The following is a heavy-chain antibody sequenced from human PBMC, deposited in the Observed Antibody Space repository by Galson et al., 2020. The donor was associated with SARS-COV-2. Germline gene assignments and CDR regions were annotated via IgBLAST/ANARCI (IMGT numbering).Heavy chain of an antibody. CDR2: IRSKHYDSTA. CDR3: SRTWYDTSSDFYYYGLDI. V-gene: IGHV3-73*01. CDR1: GFKFSGSA. D-gene: IGHD6-6*01. J-gene: IGHJ6*01. Sequence: LHGESLKISCAASGFKFSGSALHWVRLASGKGLEWIGRIRSKHYDSTATYASSAKGSFTISRDDSKNTAYLQMNSLETDDTAIYYCSRTWYDTSSDFYYYGLDIWGQGTTVTVSP.